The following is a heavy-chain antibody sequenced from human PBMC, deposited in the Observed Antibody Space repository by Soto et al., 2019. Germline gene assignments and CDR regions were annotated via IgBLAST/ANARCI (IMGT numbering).Heavy chain of an antibody. D-gene: IGHD2-15*01. Sequence: SGPTLVNPTQTLTLTCTFSGFSLTTSRKRVSWIRQPPGKALEWLARIDWDDDKFYSTSLKTRLTISKDTSKNQVVLTMTNMDPVDTATYFCARSSYCSGANCDPHGAFDIWGQGTLVTVSS. J-gene: IGHJ3*02. CDR3: ARSSYCSGANCDPHGAFDI. CDR1: GFSLTTSRKR. CDR2: IDWDDDK. V-gene: IGHV2-70*04.